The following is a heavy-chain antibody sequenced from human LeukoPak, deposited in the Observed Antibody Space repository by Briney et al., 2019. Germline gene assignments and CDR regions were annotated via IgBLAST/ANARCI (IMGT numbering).Heavy chain of an antibody. Sequence: GGSLRLYCAASGFTVSSYGMHWVRQAPGKGLEWVAVISYDGSNKYYADSVKGRFTMSRDNSKSTLYLQMNSLRAEDTAVYYCAKDFRFGETQVGWGQGTLVTVSS. CDR2: ISYDGSNK. CDR3: AKDFRFGETQVG. CDR1: GFTVSSYG. V-gene: IGHV3-30*18. J-gene: IGHJ4*02. D-gene: IGHD3-10*01.